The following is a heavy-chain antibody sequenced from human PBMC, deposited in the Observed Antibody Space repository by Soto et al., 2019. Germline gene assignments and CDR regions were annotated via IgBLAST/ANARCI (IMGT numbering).Heavy chain of an antibody. D-gene: IGHD6-19*01. J-gene: IGHJ5*02. V-gene: IGHV4-59*01. CDR3: ARMREQWLANWFDP. CDR2: IYYSGST. Sequence: SETLSLTCTVSGGSISSYYWSWIRQPPGKGLEWIGYIYYSGSTNYNPSLKSRVTISVDTSKNQFSLKLSSVTAADTAVYYCARMREQWLANWFDPWGQGTLVTISS. CDR1: GGSISSYY.